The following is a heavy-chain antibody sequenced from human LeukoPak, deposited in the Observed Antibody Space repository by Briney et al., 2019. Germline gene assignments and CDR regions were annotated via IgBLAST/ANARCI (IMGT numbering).Heavy chain of an antibody. V-gene: IGHV4-34*01. CDR3: ARRAARYDFWSGYPNWFDP. CDR1: GGSFSGYY. CDR2: INHSGST. J-gene: IGHJ5*02. Sequence: SETLSLTCAVYGGSFSGYYWSWIRQPPGEGLEWIGEINHSGSTNYNPSLKSRVTISVDTSKNQFSLKLSSVTAADTAVYYCARRAARYDFWSGYPNWFDPWGQGTLVTVSS. D-gene: IGHD3-3*01.